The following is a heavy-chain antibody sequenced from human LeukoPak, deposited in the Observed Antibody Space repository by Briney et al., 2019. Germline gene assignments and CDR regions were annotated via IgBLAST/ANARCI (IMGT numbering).Heavy chain of an antibody. CDR2: ITSNGGSA. J-gene: IGHJ4*02. D-gene: IGHD2-2*02. CDR3: AREYCGSTTCYKTNDY. V-gene: IGHV3-64*01. Sequence: PVGSLRLSCAASGFTFSIYAMHWVRQAPGKGLEYVSAITSNGGSAYYANSVKGRFTISRDNSKNTLYLHMGSLRAGDMAVYYCAREYCGSTTCYKTNDYWGQGTLVTVSS. CDR1: GFTFSIYA.